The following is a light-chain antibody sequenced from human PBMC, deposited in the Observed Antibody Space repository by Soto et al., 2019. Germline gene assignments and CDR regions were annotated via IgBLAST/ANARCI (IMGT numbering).Light chain of an antibody. Sequence: QSALTQPPSASGSPGQSVTISCTGTTSDVGYYNYVSWYQQHPGTAPKLMIYEVTKRPSGVPDRFSGSKSGNTASLTVSGLQAEDEADYYCSSDAGRNNVIFGGGTKLTVL. J-gene: IGLJ2*01. V-gene: IGLV2-8*01. CDR3: SSDAGRNNVI. CDR2: EVT. CDR1: TSDVGYYNY.